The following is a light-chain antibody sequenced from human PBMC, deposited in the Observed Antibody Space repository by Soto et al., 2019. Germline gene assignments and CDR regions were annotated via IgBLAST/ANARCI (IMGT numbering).Light chain of an antibody. CDR1: SSDVGGYNY. CDR2: DVS. J-gene: IGLJ2*01. V-gene: IGLV2-14*01. CDR3: SSYTSSSTSVV. Sequence: QSALTQPASVSGSPGQSITISCTGTSSDVGGYNYVSWYQQHPGKAPKLMIYDVSNRPSGVSNRFYGSKSGNTASLTISGLQAEYEADYYCSSYTSSSTSVVFGVGTNHTVL.